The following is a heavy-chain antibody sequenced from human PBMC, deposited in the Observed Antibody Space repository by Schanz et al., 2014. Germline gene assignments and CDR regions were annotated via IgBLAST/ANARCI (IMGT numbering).Heavy chain of an antibody. Sequence: EVQLAESGGGLVQPGGSLRLSCAASGFTFSGFWMTWVRQAPGKGPEWVANIKHDGSVKDYVDSVEGRFTISRDNAKRSLFLQMNSLRVEDTAVYFCVSQTGSPNYWGQGTLVIVSS. CDR1: GFTFSGFW. V-gene: IGHV3-7*01. CDR3: VSQTGSPNY. CDR2: IKHDGSVK. D-gene: IGHD6-13*01. J-gene: IGHJ4*02.